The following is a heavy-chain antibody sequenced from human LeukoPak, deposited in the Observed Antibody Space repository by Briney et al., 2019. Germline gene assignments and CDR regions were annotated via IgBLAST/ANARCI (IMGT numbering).Heavy chain of an antibody. CDR3: AREGAIVVVPAAPRAFDY. CDR1: GFTFSSYA. CDR2: ISYDGSNK. Sequence: GRSLRLSCAASGFTFSSYAMHWVRQAPGKGLEWVAVISYDGSNKYYADSVKGRFTISRDNSKNTLYLQMNGLRAEDTAVYYCAREGAIVVVPAAPRAFDYWGQGTLVTVSS. J-gene: IGHJ4*02. D-gene: IGHD2-2*01. V-gene: IGHV3-30-3*01.